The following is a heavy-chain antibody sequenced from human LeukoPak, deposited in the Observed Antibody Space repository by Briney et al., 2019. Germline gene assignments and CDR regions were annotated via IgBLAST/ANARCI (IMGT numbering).Heavy chain of an antibody. Sequence: ASVKVSCKASGYTFTGYYMHWVRQAPGQGLEWMGWINPNSGGTNYAQKFQGRVTMTRDTSISTAYMELSRLRSDDTAVYYCARGRRSGSSPYYYYMDVWGKGTTVTISS. D-gene: IGHD1-26*01. J-gene: IGHJ6*03. CDR1: GYTFTGYY. V-gene: IGHV1-2*02. CDR2: INPNSGGT. CDR3: ARGRRSGSSPYYYYMDV.